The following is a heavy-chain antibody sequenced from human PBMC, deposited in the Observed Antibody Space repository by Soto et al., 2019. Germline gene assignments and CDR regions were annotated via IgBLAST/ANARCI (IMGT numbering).Heavy chain of an antibody. CDR2: INPSGGST. J-gene: IGHJ3*02. D-gene: IGHD3-22*01. Sequence: ASVKVSCKASGYTFTRYCMHWVRQAPGQGLEWMGIINPSGGSTSYAQKFQGRVTMTRDTSTSTVYMELSSLRSQDTAVYYCAALLVVVITRYAYDIWAQGTMVTVSS. V-gene: IGHV1-46*01. CDR3: AALLVVVITRYAYDI. CDR1: GYTFTRYC.